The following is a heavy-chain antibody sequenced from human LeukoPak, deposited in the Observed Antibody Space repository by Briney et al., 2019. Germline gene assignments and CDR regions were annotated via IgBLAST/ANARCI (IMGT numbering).Heavy chain of an antibody. CDR1: GGSFSGYY. D-gene: IGHD5-12*01. V-gene: IGHV4-34*01. CDR3: ARGPQWLRFSCGFDY. Sequence: SETLSLTCAVYGGSFSGYYWSWIRKPPGKGLEWIGEINHSGSTNYNPSLKSRVTISVDTSKNQFSLKLSSVTAADTAVYYCARGPQWLRFSCGFDYWGQGTLVTVSS. J-gene: IGHJ4*02. CDR2: INHSGST.